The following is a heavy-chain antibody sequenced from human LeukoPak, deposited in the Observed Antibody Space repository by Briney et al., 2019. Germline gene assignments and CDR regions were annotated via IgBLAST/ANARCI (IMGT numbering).Heavy chain of an antibody. J-gene: IGHJ4*02. CDR3: ARGGLPIIGYYYDY. Sequence: GGSLRLSCAASGFTFSNYVMSWVRQAPGKGLEWVSVIYSGGSTYYADSVKGRFTISRDNSKNTLYLQMNSLRAEDTAVYYCARGGLPIIGYYYDYWGQGTLVTVSS. CDR1: GFTFSNYV. D-gene: IGHD3-22*01. CDR2: IYSGGST. V-gene: IGHV3-53*01.